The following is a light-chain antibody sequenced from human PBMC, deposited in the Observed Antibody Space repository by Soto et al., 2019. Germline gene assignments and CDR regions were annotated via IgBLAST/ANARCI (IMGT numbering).Light chain of an antibody. V-gene: IGKV1-5*03. CDR3: QQYNSYSRT. J-gene: IGKJ2*02. Sequence: DIRMTQSPSTLSASVGDRVTITCRASQSISNWLAWYQQKPGKAHKLLIYKASSLESGVRSRFSGSGSGTDFTLTISRLQPDDFATYYCQQYNSYSRTFGQGTKLEIK. CDR2: KAS. CDR1: QSISNW.